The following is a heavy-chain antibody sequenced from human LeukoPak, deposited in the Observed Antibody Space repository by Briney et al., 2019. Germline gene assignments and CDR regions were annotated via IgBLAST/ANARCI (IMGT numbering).Heavy chain of an antibody. CDR3: ARARHRWFGSPVAY. CDR2: INPNSGGT. V-gene: IGHV1-2*02. Sequence: ASVKLSCKASGYTFTGYYLHWVRQAPGQGLEWMGWINPNSGGTNYAQKFQGRVTMTRDTSISTAYMELSRLRSDDTAVYYCARARHRWFGSPVAYWGQRTLASVSS. D-gene: IGHD3-10*01. CDR1: GYTFTGYY. J-gene: IGHJ1*01.